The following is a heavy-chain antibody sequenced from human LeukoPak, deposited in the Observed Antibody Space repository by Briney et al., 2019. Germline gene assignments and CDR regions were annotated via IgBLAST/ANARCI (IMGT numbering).Heavy chain of an antibody. Sequence: GGSLRLSCAASGFTFSSYEMNWVRQAPGKGLEWVSYISSSGSTIYYADSVKGRFTISRDNAKNSLYLQMNSLRAEDTAVYFCTRGGYCSSTSCYKNGIDVWGKGTTVTVSS. CDR3: TRGGYCSSTSCYKNGIDV. J-gene: IGHJ6*04. V-gene: IGHV3-48*03. CDR2: ISSSGSTI. D-gene: IGHD2-2*02. CDR1: GFTFSSYE.